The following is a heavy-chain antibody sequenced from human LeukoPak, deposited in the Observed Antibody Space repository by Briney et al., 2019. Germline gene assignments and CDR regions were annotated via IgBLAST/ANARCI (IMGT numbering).Heavy chain of an antibody. J-gene: IGHJ4*02. CDR1: GITFSGSA. Sequence: GGSLRLSCAASGITFSGSAMGWVRQAPGKGLEWLSTISGSGDNTYYADSVKGRFTTSRDNSRNTLYLQMNSLRAEDTAVYYCAARPPIVVGGPFDYWGQGTLVTVSS. V-gene: IGHV3-23*01. D-gene: IGHD3-22*01. CDR2: ISGSGDNT. CDR3: AARPPIVVGGPFDY.